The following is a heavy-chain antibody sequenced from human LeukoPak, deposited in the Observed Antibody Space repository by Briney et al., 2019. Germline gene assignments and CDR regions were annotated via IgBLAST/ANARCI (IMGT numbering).Heavy chain of an antibody. CDR1: GGSFSGYY. D-gene: IGHD4-11*01. J-gene: IGHJ4*02. Sequence: SETLSLTCAVYGGSFSGYYWSWIRQPPGKGLEWIGYIYYSGSTDYNPSLKSRVSISVDTSKNHFSLKLNSVTAADTAVYYCARSNDYTHFDFWGQGTLVTVSS. V-gene: IGHV4-59*08. CDR3: ARSNDYTHFDF. CDR2: IYYSGST.